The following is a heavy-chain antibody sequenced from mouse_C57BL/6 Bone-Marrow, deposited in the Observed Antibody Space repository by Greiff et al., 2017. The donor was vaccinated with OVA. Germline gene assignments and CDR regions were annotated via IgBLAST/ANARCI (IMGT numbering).Heavy chain of an antibody. J-gene: IGHJ2*01. CDR3: ARDPYYGSSPFDY. CDR2: ISDGGSYT. D-gene: IGHD1-1*01. Sequence: DVMLVESGGGLVKPGGPLKLSCAASGFTFSSYAMSWVRQTPEKRLEWVATISDGGSYTYYPDNVKGRFTISRDNAKNNLYLQISHLKSEDTAMYYCARDPYYGSSPFDYWGQGTTLTVSS. V-gene: IGHV5-4*01. CDR1: GFTFSSYA.